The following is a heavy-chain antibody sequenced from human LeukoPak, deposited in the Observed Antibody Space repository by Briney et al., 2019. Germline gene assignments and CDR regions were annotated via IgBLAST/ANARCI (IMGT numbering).Heavy chain of an antibody. CDR3: ARQLDCGSTSCRYYYYYYMDV. CDR1: GYSISSGYY. CDR2: IYHSGST. V-gene: IGHV4-38-2*01. D-gene: IGHD2-2*01. Sequence: KSSETLSLTCAVSGYSISSGYYWGWIRQPPGKGLEWIGSIYHSGSTYYNPSLKSRVTISVDTSENQFSLKLSSVTAADTAVYYCARQLDCGSTSCRYYYYYYMDVWGKGTTVTVSS. J-gene: IGHJ6*03.